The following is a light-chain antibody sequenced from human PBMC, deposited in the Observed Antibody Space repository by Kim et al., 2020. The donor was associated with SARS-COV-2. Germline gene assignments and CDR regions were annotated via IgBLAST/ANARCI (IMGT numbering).Light chain of an antibody. J-gene: IGKJ1*01. CDR2: DTS. CDR1: ESVRSY. V-gene: IGKV3-11*01. Sequence: LSPGERAILSCRASESVRSYLAWYLHKPGLAPRLLIYDTSNRATGIPARFSGSGSGTDFTLTISSLEPEDFALYYCQQRSDWPPTFGQGTKVDIK. CDR3: QQRSDWPPT.